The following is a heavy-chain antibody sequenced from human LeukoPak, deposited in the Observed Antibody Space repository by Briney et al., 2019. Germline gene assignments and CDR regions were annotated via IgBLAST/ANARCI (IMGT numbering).Heavy chain of an antibody. CDR1: GFPFSHYW. J-gene: IGHJ4*02. Sequence: GGSLRLSCSASGFPFSHYWMTWVRQAPGKGLEWVAHINQDESEKYYVDSVKGRFTISRDNARNSLYLQMNSPRAEDTAVYFCVRAAGALNFWGQGTLVTVSS. CDR2: INQDESEK. D-gene: IGHD2-8*01. CDR3: VRAAGALNF. V-gene: IGHV3-7*04.